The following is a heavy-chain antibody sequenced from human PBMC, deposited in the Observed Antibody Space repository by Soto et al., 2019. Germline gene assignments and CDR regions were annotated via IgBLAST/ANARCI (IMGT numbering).Heavy chain of an antibody. V-gene: IGHV3-21*01. Sequence: DVQLVESGGGLVKPGGSLRLSCTASGFTFNLYTLNWVRQAPGKGLELVSAISSTSSYIYYADSVKGRFAISIDNAEKSLFLQMSDLRAEDTALYYCATEGRSGYRNFDFWGQGTLVTVSS. CDR1: GFTFNLYT. CDR3: ATEGRSGYRNFDF. CDR2: ISSTSSYI. D-gene: IGHD3-22*01. J-gene: IGHJ4*02.